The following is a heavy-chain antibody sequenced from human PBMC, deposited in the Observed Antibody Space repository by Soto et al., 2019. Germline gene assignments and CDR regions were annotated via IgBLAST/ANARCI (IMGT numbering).Heavy chain of an antibody. CDR2: IDSYGSST. Sequence: EVQLVESGGGLVQPGGSLRLACAASGFTFSRHWMHWVRQAPGKGLVWVSRIDSYGSSTHYADSVKGRFTISRDNAKNTSYLQMNSLRAEDTAVYYCASPVVPAAMGGPYFYGIDVWGQGTTVTVSS. CDR1: GFTFSRHW. D-gene: IGHD2-2*01. CDR3: ASPVVPAAMGGPYFYGIDV. V-gene: IGHV3-74*01. J-gene: IGHJ6*02.